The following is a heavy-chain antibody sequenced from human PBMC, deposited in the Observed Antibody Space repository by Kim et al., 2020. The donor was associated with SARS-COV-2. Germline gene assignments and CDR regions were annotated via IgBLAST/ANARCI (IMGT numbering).Heavy chain of an antibody. J-gene: IGHJ4*02. CDR2: ISNNGDRT. D-gene: IGHD4-17*01. Sequence: GGSLRLSCSATGFSFSTYFMNWVRQAPGKGLEYVSTISNNGDRTYYADSVKGRFTISRDNSKNALYLQMSDLRTEDTAVYHCVRKGTTVTTYDYWGQGVLVTVSS. CDR3: VRKGTTVTTYDY. V-gene: IGHV3-64D*06. CDR1: GFSFSTYF.